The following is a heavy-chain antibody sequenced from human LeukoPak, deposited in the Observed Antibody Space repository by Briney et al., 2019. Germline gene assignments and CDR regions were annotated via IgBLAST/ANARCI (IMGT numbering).Heavy chain of an antibody. J-gene: IGHJ5*02. CDR3: ARHRAYDSGTYYRWFDP. V-gene: IGHV4-59*08. CDR1: GGSISSFY. D-gene: IGHD3-22*01. CDR2: SHGNGDT. Sequence: SETLSLTRTVSGGSISSFYWSWIRQPPGMGLEWIGYSHGNGDTDYNPSLKSRVTISVDTSKNQCSLKLTSVTAADTAVYYCARHRAYDSGTYYRWFDPWGPGTLVTVSS.